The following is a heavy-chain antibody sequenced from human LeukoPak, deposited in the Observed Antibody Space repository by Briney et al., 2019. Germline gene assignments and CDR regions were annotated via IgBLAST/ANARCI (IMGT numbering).Heavy chain of an antibody. CDR1: GGSIGSYY. J-gene: IGHJ4*02. Sequence: SETLSLTCTVSGGSIGSYYWSWIRQPPGKGLEWIGYIYYSGSTNYNPSLKSRVTISVDTSKNQFSLKLSSVTAADTAVYYCAREGNGYNGNWGQGTLVTVSS. CDR3: AREGNGYNGN. CDR2: IYYSGST. D-gene: IGHD1-14*01. V-gene: IGHV4-59*12.